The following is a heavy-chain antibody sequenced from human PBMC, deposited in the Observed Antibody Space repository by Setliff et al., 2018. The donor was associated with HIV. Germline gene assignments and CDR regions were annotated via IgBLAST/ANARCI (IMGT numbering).Heavy chain of an antibody. Sequence: ASVKVSCKASGYSFSRSWVQWVRQASGQGLEWMGWVNIANGKTQYSQKFRGRVTFTRDISANTAYLDLNSLKSEDSALYYCARDLSYTANWEFDFWGQGTLVTVSS. CDR3: ARDLSYTANWEFDF. CDR2: VNIANGKT. J-gene: IGHJ4*02. CDR1: GYSFSRSW. V-gene: IGHV1-3*04. D-gene: IGHD3-16*01.